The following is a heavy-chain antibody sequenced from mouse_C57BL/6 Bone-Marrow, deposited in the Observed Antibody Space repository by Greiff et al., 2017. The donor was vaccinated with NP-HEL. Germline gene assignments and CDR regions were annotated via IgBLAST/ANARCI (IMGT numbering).Heavy chain of an antibody. Sequence: VQLQQSVAELVRPGASVKLSCTASGFTFKNTYMHWVKQRPEQGLEWIGRIDPANGNTKYAPKFQGKATITADTSSNTAYLQLSSLTSEDTAIYYCARSGAYWGQGTLVTVSA. J-gene: IGHJ3*01. CDR3: ARSGAY. CDR1: GFTFKNTY. CDR2: IDPANGNT. D-gene: IGHD3-1*01. V-gene: IGHV14-3*01.